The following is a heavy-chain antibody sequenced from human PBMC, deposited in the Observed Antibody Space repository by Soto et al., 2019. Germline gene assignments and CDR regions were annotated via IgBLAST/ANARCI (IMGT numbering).Heavy chain of an antibody. CDR1: GFTFSSYG. CDR2: IWYDGSNK. V-gene: IGHV3-33*01. Sequence: LRLSCAASGFTFSSYGMHWVRQAPGKGLEWVAVIWYDGSNKYYADSVKGRFTISRDNSKNTLYLQMNSLRAEDTAVYYCARESCSGGSCPRKYFDYWGQGTLVTVSS. CDR3: ARESCSGGSCPRKYFDY. J-gene: IGHJ4*02. D-gene: IGHD2-15*01.